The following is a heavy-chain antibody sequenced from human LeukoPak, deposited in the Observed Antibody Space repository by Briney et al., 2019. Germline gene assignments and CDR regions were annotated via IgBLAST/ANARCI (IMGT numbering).Heavy chain of an antibody. D-gene: IGHD6-13*01. Sequence: SETLSLTCTVSGGSISSYYWSWIRQPPGKGLEWIGYIYYSGSTNYNPSLKSRVTISVDTSKNQFSLKLSSVTAADTAVYYCARRIAAAGTRALDIWGQGTMVTVSS. CDR2: IYYSGST. J-gene: IGHJ3*02. CDR1: GGSISSYY. V-gene: IGHV4-59*08. CDR3: ARRIAAAGTRALDI.